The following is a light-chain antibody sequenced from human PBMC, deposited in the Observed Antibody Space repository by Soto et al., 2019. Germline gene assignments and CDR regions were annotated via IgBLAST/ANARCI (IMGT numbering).Light chain of an antibody. V-gene: IGKV3-20*01. CDR2: GAS. CDR3: QQYGSSQS. J-gene: IGKJ1*01. CDR1: QSVSSSY. Sequence: EIVLTQSPGTLSLSPGERATLSCRASQSVSSSYLAWYQQKPGQAPRLLNYGASSRATGIPDRFSGSGSGTDFTLTISRLEPEDFAVYYCQQYGSSQSFGQGTKLEIK.